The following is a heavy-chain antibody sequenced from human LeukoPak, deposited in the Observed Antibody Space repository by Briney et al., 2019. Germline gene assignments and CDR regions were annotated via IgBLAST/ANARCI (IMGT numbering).Heavy chain of an antibody. V-gene: IGHV4-59*01. CDR3: AREAGSDSSGYYYRNSDL. Sequence: SEALSLTSTVSPGSTSSDYWSWVRQPPGKGLKWVGYIYYSRKTNYSPSLKSRATISVDTSKNQFSLKLSSVTAADTAVYYCAREAGSDSSGYYYRNSDLWGRGTLVTVPS. D-gene: IGHD3-22*01. CDR2: IYYSRKT. J-gene: IGHJ2*01. CDR1: PGSTSSDY.